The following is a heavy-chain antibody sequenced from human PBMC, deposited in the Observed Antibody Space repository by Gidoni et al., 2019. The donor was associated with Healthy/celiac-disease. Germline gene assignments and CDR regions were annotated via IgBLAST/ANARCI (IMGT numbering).Heavy chain of an antibody. V-gene: IGHV3-21*01. CDR3: AREFVGGSYEGCDAFDI. Sequence: EVQLVESGGGLVKPGGSLRLSWAASGFTVSSYSMNWVRQAPGKGLEWVSSISSSSSYIYYADSVKGRFTISRDNAKNSLYLQMNSLRAEDTAVYYCAREFVGGSYEGCDAFDIWGQGTMVTVSS. J-gene: IGHJ3*02. D-gene: IGHD1-26*01. CDR1: GFTVSSYS. CDR2: ISSSSSYI.